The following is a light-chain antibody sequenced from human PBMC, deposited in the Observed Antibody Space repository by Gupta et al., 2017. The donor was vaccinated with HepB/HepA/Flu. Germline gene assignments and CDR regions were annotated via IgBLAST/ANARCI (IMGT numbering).Light chain of an antibody. CDR1: TNNVGNQG. CDR2: RNM. CDR3: SAWDNSLNTWV. V-gene: IGLV10-54*04. J-gene: IGLJ3*02. Sequence: QAGLTQPPSVSKGLRQTATLTCTGNTNNVGNQGANWLQLHQGHPPKLLSYRNMNRPSGISEKFSASRSGDTASLTITGLQPEDEADYYCSAWDNSLNTWVFGGGTKLTVL.